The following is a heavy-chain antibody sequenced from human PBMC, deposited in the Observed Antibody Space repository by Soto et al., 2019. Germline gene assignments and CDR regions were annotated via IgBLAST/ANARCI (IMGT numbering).Heavy chain of an antibody. J-gene: IGHJ4*02. CDR3: ARGMTTVTTLDY. CDR2: IYHSGST. V-gene: IGHV4-30-2*01. D-gene: IGHD4-4*01. Sequence: SETLSLTCAVSGGSISSGSYSWTWIRQPPGKGLEWIGYIYHSGSTYYNPSLKSRVTISVDRSKNQFSLKLSSVTAADTAVYYCARGMTTVTTLDYWGQGTLVTVSS. CDR1: GGSISSGSYS.